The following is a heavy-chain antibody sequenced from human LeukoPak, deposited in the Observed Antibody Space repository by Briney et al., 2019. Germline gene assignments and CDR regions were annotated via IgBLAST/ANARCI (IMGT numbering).Heavy chain of an antibody. CDR3: TLIQGWGSGSYYRDF. D-gene: IGHD3-10*01. CDR2: VKSRSAGETT. Sequence: GGSLRLSCAVSGFSISNDWMSWVRQAPGKGPEWVARVKSRSAGETTDYAAPVKGRFTISRDDSKNTLYLQMNSLKTEDTAVYYCTLIQGWGSGSYYRDFWGQGTLVTVSS. V-gene: IGHV3-15*01. J-gene: IGHJ4*02. CDR1: GFSISNDW.